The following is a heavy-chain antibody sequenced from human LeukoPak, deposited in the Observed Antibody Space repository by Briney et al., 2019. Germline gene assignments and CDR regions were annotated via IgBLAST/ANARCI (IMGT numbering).Heavy chain of an antibody. Sequence: ASAKVSCKASGYTFTSYGISWVRQAPGQGLEWMGWISAYNGNTNYAQKLQGRVTMTTDTSTSTAYMELRSLRSDDTAVYYCARDQDVVVPAAIAIRIDYWGQGTLVTVSS. CDR1: GYTFTSYG. CDR2: ISAYNGNT. V-gene: IGHV1-18*01. CDR3: ARDQDVVVPAAIAIRIDY. D-gene: IGHD2-2*01. J-gene: IGHJ4*02.